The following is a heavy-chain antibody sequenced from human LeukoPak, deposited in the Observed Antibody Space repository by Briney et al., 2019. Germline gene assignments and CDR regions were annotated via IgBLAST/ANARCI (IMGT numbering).Heavy chain of an antibody. CDR2: MNPNSGNT. D-gene: IGHD3-16*02. CDR1: GYTFTSHD. J-gene: IGHJ4*02. CDR3: ARIGLRGVIISRPLDY. Sequence: ASVKVSCKASGYTFTSHDINWVRQATGQGLEWMGWMNPNSGNTGYAQKFQGRVTITRNTSISTAYMELSSLRSEDTAVYYCARIGLRGVIISRPLDYWGQGTLVTVSS. V-gene: IGHV1-8*03.